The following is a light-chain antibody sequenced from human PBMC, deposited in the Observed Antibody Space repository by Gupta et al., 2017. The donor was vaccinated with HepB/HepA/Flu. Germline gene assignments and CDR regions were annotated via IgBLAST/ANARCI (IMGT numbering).Light chain of an antibody. Sequence: QSALTQPPSASGSPGQSVTISCTGTITDVGGYNYVSWYQQHPGKAPKRLIYEVRKRPSGVSHRFSGSESGNTASLTVSGLQADDEADYYCSSYAGSYNYVFGTGTKVTVL. J-gene: IGLJ1*01. CDR1: ITDVGGYNY. V-gene: IGLV2-8*01. CDR3: SSYAGSYNYV. CDR2: EVR.